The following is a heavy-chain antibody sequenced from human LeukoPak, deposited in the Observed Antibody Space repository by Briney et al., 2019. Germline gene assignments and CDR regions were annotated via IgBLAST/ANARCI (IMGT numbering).Heavy chain of an antibody. CDR3: ARDPVATSYYYYYMDV. J-gene: IGHJ6*03. D-gene: IGHD5-12*01. Sequence: GASVKVSCKASGYTFTGYYMHWVGQAPGQGLEWMGWINPNSGGTNYAQKFQGRVTMTRDTSISTAYMELSRLRSDDTAVYYCARDPVATSYYYYYMDVWGKGTTVTVSS. CDR2: INPNSGGT. V-gene: IGHV1-2*02. CDR1: GYTFTGYY.